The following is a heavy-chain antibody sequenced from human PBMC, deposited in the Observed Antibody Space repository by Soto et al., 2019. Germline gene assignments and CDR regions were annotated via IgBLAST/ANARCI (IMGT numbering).Heavy chain of an antibody. CDR2: IYYSGST. CDR3: ARHGLRYFDCLKYPPDRDY. Sequence: SETLSLTCTVSGGSISSSSYYWGWIRQPPGKGLEWIGSIYYSGSTYYNPSLKSRVTISVDTSKNQFSLKLSSVTAADTAVYYCARHGLRYFDCLKYPPDRDYWGQGTLVTVSS. CDR1: GGSISSSSYY. J-gene: IGHJ4*02. V-gene: IGHV4-39*01. D-gene: IGHD3-9*01.